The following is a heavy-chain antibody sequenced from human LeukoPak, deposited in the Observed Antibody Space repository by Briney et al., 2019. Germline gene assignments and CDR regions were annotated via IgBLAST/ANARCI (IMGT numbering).Heavy chain of an antibody. Sequence: GASVKVSCKASGYTFTDYAIHWVRQAPGQRLEWMGWINAGNGNTEYSQKFQGRVTITRDTSTSTAYMELRSLRSDDTAVYYCARNHYYDFWSGYNDAFDIWGQGTMVTVSS. CDR1: GYTFTDYA. V-gene: IGHV1-3*01. D-gene: IGHD3-3*01. CDR3: ARNHYYDFWSGYNDAFDI. CDR2: INAGNGNT. J-gene: IGHJ3*02.